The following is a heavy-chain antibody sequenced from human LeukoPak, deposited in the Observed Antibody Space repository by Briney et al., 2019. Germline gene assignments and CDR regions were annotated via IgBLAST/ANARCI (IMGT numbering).Heavy chain of an antibody. V-gene: IGHV3-23*01. CDR1: GFTFSSYA. CDR3: AKIHCSGGSCRRGTTPYYFDY. CDR2: ISGSGGST. J-gene: IGHJ4*02. Sequence: PGGSLRLSCAASGFTFSSYAMSWVRQAPGKGLEWVSAISGSGGSTYYADSVKGRFTISRDNSKNTLYLQMNSLRAEDTAVYYCAKIHCSGGSCRRGTTPYYFDYWGQGTLVTVSS. D-gene: IGHD2-15*01.